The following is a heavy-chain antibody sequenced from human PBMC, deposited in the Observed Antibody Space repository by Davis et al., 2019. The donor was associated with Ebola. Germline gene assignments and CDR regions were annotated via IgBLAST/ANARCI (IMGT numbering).Heavy chain of an antibody. J-gene: IGHJ3*02. CDR2: IRSKANSYAT. Sequence: GGSLRLSCAASGFTFSGSAMHWVRQASGKGLEWVGRIRSKANSYATAYAASVKGRFTISRDDSKNTAYLQMNSLKTEDTAVYYCARHSAQDTAMVSDDAFDIWGQGTMVTVSS. V-gene: IGHV3-73*01. CDR1: GFTFSGSA. D-gene: IGHD5-18*01. CDR3: ARHSAQDTAMVSDDAFDI.